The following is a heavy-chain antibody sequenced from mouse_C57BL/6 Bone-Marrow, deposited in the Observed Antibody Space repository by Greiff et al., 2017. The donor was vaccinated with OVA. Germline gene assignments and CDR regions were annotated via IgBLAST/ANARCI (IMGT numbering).Heavy chain of an antibody. CDR3: TSYYGSSYGWFAD. Sequence: VQLKQAGGELVRPGASVKLSCTASGFNIKDYEMHWVKQRPEQGLEWIGWIDPANGDTEYASKFQGKATITADPSSNTAYLQLSSLTSEDTAVYYSTSYYGSSYGWFADWGQGTLVTVSA. CDR1: GFNIKDYE. D-gene: IGHD1-1*01. CDR2: IDPANGDT. J-gene: IGHJ3*01. V-gene: IGHV14-4*01.